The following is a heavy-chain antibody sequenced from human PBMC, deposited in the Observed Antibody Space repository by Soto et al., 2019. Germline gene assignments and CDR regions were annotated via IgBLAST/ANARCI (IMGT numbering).Heavy chain of an antibody. J-gene: IGHJ6*02. D-gene: IGHD2-15*01. CDR1: GFTFTTCW. V-gene: IGHV3-48*03. CDR2: ISSSGSTI. Sequence: GGSLRLSCEASGFTFTTCWMTWVRQAPGKGLEWVSYISSSGSTIYYADSVKGRFTISRDNAKNSLYLQMNSLRAEDTAVYYCARGYCSGGSCYAAGNYYYGMDVWGQGTTVTVSS. CDR3: ARGYCSGGSCYAAGNYYYGMDV.